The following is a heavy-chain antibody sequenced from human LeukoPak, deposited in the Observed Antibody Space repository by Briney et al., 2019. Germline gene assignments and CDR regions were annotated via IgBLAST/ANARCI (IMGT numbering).Heavy chain of an antibody. CDR3: ARDSDKWGSGPVQDAFDI. CDR2: FDPEDGET. CDR1: GYTLTELS. V-gene: IGHV1-24*01. Sequence: ASVKVSCKVSGYTLTELSMHWVRQAPGKGLEWMGGFDPEDGETIYAQKFQGRVTMTEDTSTDTAYMELSRLRSDDTAVYYCARDSDKWGSGPVQDAFDIWGQGTMVTVSS. D-gene: IGHD6-19*01. J-gene: IGHJ3*02.